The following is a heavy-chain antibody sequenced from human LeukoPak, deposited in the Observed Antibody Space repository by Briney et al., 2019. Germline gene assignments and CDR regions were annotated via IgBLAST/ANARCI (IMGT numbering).Heavy chain of an antibody. V-gene: IGHV3-21*01. CDR3: ARDLITMVRGVMDFDY. CDR2: ISSSSSYI. Sequence: GGSXRXXCAASGFTFSSYSMNWVRQAPGKGLEWVSSISSSSSYIYYADSVKGRFTISRDNAKNSLYLQMNSLRAEDTAVYYCARDLITMVRGVMDFDYWGQGTLVTVSS. D-gene: IGHD3-10*01. CDR1: GFTFSSYS. J-gene: IGHJ4*02.